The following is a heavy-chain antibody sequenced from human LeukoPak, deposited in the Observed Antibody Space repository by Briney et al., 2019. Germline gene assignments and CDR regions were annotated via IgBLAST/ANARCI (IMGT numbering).Heavy chain of an antibody. CDR2: ISGSGGST. CDR3: ARDKDQHIAAADTGPYFDY. J-gene: IGHJ4*02. CDR1: GFTFSSYA. Sequence: GGSLRLSCAASGFTFSSYAMSWVRQAPGKGLEWVSAISGSGGSTYYADSVKGRFTISRDNSKNTLYLQMNSLRAEDTAVYYCARDKDQHIAAADTGPYFDYWGQGTLVTVSS. V-gene: IGHV3-23*01. D-gene: IGHD6-13*01.